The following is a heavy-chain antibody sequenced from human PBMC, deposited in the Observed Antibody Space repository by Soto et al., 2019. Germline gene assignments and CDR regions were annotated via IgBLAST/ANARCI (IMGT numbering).Heavy chain of an antibody. CDR2: IIGSGDST. CDR1: GFTFSNYA. D-gene: IGHD3-3*01. CDR3: AKDTTHEWLLVFQY. V-gene: IGHV3-23*01. Sequence: PGGSLRLSCPGSGFTFSNYAMSWVRQAPGKGLDLVSAIIGSGDSTYYSTSVKGRFTISRKNSKTTQYLQMNSLRAEDRAVYDCAKDTTHEWLLVFQYLAQATLVTVSS. J-gene: IGHJ4*02.